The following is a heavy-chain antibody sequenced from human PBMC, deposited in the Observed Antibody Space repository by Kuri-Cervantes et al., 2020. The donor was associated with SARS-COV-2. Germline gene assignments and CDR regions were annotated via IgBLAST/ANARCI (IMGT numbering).Heavy chain of an antibody. CDR2: IYTSGST. Sequence: GSLRLSCTVSGGSISSYYWSWIRQPAGKGLEWIGRIYTSGSTNYNPSLKSRVTMSVDTSKNQFSLKLSSVTAADTAVYYCARGQGIAVAGIIRPEGGDDAFDIWGQGTMVTVSS. D-gene: IGHD6-19*01. CDR1: GGSISSYY. CDR3: ARGQGIAVAGIIRPEGGDDAFDI. J-gene: IGHJ3*02. V-gene: IGHV4-4*07.